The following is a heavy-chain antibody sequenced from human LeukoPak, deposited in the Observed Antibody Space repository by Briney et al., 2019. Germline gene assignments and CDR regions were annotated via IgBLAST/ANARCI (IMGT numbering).Heavy chain of an antibody. CDR2: INPSGGST. V-gene: IGHV1-46*01. J-gene: IGHJ5*02. D-gene: IGHD2-2*01. CDR1: GYTFTSYY. Sequence: GASVKVSCKASGYTFTSYYMRWVRQAPGQGLEWMGIINPSGGSTSYAQKFQGRVTMTRDTSTSTVYMELSSLRSEDTAVYYCARGGIVVVPAAIRWFDPWGQGTLVPVSS. CDR3: ARGGIVVVPAAIRWFDP.